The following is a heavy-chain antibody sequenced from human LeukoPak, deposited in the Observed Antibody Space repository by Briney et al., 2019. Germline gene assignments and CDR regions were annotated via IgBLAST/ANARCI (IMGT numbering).Heavy chain of an antibody. CDR3: ARGGPDDNYDDFDY. Sequence: GASAKVSCKASGYTFTNHDINWVRQATGQGLEWMGWVSPNSGNTVYAQKVKGRVIMTMDPSMSTAYMELSSLLSGDTAVYYCARGGPDDNYDDFDYWGQGTLVTVAS. V-gene: IGHV1-8*01. CDR1: GYTFTNHD. J-gene: IGHJ4*02. CDR2: VSPNSGNT. D-gene: IGHD4-11*01.